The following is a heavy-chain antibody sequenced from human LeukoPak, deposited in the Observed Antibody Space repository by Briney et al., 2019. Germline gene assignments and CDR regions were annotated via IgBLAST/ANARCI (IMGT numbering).Heavy chain of an antibody. CDR3: ARALGYSGYVFDY. J-gene: IGHJ4*02. CDR2: ISSSSSYI. D-gene: IGHD5-12*01. V-gene: IGHV3-21*01. CDR1: GFTFSSYS. Sequence: GGSLRLSCAAYGFTFSSYSMNWVRQAPGKGLEWVSSISSSSSYIYYADSVKGRFTISRDNAKSSLYLQMNSLRAGDTAVYYCARALGYSGYVFDYWGQGTLVTVSS.